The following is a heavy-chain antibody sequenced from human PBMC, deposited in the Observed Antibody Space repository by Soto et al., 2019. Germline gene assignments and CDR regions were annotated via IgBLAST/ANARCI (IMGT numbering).Heavy chain of an antibody. D-gene: IGHD3-3*01. V-gene: IGHV1-69*13. J-gene: IGHJ6*02. CDR3: ASLIFGESFTYYYYGMDV. Sequence: ASVKVSFKASGGTFSSYAISWVRQAPGQGLEWMGGIIPIFGTANYAQKFQGRVTITADESTSTAYMELSSLRSEDTAVYYCASLIFGESFTYYYYGMDVWGQGTTVTVSS. CDR1: GGTFSSYA. CDR2: IIPIFGTA.